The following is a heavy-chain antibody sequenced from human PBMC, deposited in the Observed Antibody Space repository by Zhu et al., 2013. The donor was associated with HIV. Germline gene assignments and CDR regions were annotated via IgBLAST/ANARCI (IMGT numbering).Heavy chain of an antibody. V-gene: IGHV1-2*02. CDR1: GYTFTGYY. Sequence: QVQLVQSGAEVKKPGASVKVSCKASGYTFTGYYMHWVRQAPGQGLEWMGWINPNSGGTNYAQKFQGRVTMTRDTSISTAYMELSRLRSDDTAVYYCARPNIVVVPAAMGGNWFDPWGQGNPGSPSPQ. J-gene: IGHJ5*02. D-gene: IGHD2-2*01. CDR2: INPNSGGT. CDR3: ARPNIVVVPAAMGGNWFDP.